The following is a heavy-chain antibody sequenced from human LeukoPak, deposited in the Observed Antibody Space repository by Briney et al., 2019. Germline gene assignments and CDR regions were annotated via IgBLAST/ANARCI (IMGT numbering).Heavy chain of an antibody. D-gene: IGHD6-19*01. V-gene: IGHV3-21*01. CDR2: ISSSSYI. Sequence: PGGSLRLSCAASGFTFSSYSMNWVRQAPGKGREWVSSISSSSYIYYADSVKGRFTISRDNAKNSLYLQMNSLRAEDTAVYYCARDRYSSGWYDYWGQGTLVTVSS. CDR1: GFTFSSYS. CDR3: ARDRYSSGWYDY. J-gene: IGHJ4*02.